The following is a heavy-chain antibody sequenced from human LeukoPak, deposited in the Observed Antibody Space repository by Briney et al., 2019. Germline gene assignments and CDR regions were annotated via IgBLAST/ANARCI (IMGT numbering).Heavy chain of an antibody. Sequence: GGSLRLSCAASGFTFSSYAMHWVSQAPGKGLEWVAVISYDGSNKYYADSVKGRFTISRDNSKNTLYLQMNSLRAEDTAVYYCARGPQLVRGYFDYWGQGTLVTVSS. D-gene: IGHD6-13*01. J-gene: IGHJ4*02. V-gene: IGHV3-30-3*01. CDR2: ISYDGSNK. CDR3: ARGPQLVRGYFDY. CDR1: GFTFSSYA.